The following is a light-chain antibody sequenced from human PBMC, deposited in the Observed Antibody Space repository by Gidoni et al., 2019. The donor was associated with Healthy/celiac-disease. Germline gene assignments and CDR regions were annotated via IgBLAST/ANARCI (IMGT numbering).Light chain of an antibody. Sequence: DIKLTTSPSSLSASVGDRVTITCRTSQSISSYLNWYQQKPGKAPKLLIYAASSLQSGVPSRFSGSGSGTDFTLTISSLQPEDFATYYCQQSYSTPLTFGGGTKVGIK. V-gene: IGKV1-39*01. CDR1: QSISSY. J-gene: IGKJ4*01. CDR2: AAS. CDR3: QQSYSTPLT.